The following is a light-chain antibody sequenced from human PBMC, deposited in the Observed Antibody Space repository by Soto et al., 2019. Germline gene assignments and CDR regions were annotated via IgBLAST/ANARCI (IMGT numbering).Light chain of an antibody. CDR1: QSVSSY. V-gene: IGKV3-11*01. J-gene: IGKJ1*01. Sequence: EIVLTRSPATLGLSPGARATLSCRAGQSVSSYLAWYQQKPGQAPRLHIYDASNRATGIPARFSGSGSGTDFTLPISSLEPEDFAVYYCQQRSNWPPTFGQGTKVDIK. CDR2: DAS. CDR3: QQRSNWPPT.